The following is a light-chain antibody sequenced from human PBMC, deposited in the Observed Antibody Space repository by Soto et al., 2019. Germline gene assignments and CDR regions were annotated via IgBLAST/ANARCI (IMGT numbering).Light chain of an antibody. CDR3: CSYAGSYTVV. Sequence: QSALTQPRSVSGSPGQSVTISCTGTSSDVGCYNYVSWYQQHPGKAPKLMIYDVNKRPSGVPDRFSGSKSGNTASLTISGLQAEDEADYYCCSYAGSYTVVFGGGTKVTVL. J-gene: IGLJ2*01. CDR1: SSDVGCYNY. CDR2: DVN. V-gene: IGLV2-11*01.